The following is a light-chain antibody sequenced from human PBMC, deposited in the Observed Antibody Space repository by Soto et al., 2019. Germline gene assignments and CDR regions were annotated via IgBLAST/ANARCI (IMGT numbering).Light chain of an antibody. V-gene: IGKV1-39*01. CDR2: AAS. Sequence: DIQMTQSPSSLSASVGDRVTITCRASQSSSSYLNWYQQKPGKAPKLLIYAASSLQSGVPLRFSGSGSGTDFTLTISSLQPEDSATYYCQQSYSTPRTFGGGTKVDIK. J-gene: IGKJ4*01. CDR3: QQSYSTPRT. CDR1: QSSSSY.